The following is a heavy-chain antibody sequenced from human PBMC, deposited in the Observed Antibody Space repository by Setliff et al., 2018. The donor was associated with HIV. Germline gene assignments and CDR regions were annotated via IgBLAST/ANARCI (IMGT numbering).Heavy chain of an antibody. D-gene: IGHD3-10*01. Sequence: PSETLSLTCAVFGGSFTDYYWIWIRQPPGKGLEWIGEINHSGSTHYNPSLKSRFTISVDTSKNQFSLKVNSVTAADTAVYYCARDVPISFSGSYLNYWGQGTLVTVSS. CDR2: INHSGST. J-gene: IGHJ4*02. CDR3: ARDVPISFSGSYLNY. CDR1: GGSFTDYY. V-gene: IGHV4-34*01.